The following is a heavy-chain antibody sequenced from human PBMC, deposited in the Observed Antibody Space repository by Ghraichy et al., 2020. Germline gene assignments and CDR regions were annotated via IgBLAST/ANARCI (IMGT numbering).Heavy chain of an antibody. Sequence: SETLSLTCAVYGGSFSGYYWSWIRQPPGKGLEWIGEINHSGSTNYNPSLKSRVTISVDTSKNQFSLKLSSVTAADTAVYYCARGYYDFWSGYSYYYYGMDGWGQGTTVTVSS. V-gene: IGHV4-34*01. CDR1: GGSFSGYY. CDR2: INHSGST. J-gene: IGHJ6*02. D-gene: IGHD3-3*01. CDR3: ARGYYDFWSGYSYYYYGMDG.